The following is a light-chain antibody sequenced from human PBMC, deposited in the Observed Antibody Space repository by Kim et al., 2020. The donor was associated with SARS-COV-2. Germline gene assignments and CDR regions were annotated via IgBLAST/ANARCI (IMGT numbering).Light chain of an antibody. CDR1: QSLSSE. Sequence: ASVGDRVTIPCRASQSLSSELAWYQQKPGKVPKFLIYQASTLESGVPSRFSGSGSGTEFTLTISSLQPDDSATYYCQQYKSYPLTFGVGTKVEIK. CDR2: QAS. V-gene: IGKV1-5*03. CDR3: QQYKSYPLT. J-gene: IGKJ4*01.